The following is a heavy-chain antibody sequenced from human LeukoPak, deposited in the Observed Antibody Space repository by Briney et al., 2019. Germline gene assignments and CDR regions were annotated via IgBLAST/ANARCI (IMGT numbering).Heavy chain of an antibody. CDR2: ISGSGGST. CDR3: AKDLGIVGARNPFDY. V-gene: IGHV3-23*01. CDR1: GFTFSSYA. Sequence: GGSLRLSCAASGFTFSSYAMSWVRQAPGKGLEWVSAISGSGGSTYYADSVKGRFTISRDNSKNTLYLQMNSLRAEDTAVYYCAKDLGIVGARNPFDYWGQGTLVTVSS. D-gene: IGHD1-26*01. J-gene: IGHJ4*02.